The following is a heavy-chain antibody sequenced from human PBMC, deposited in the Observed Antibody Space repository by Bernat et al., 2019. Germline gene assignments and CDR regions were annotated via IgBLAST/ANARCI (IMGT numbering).Heavy chain of an antibody. CDR2: IKSKLSGETT. CDR3: ATTDGGSGWYDAGYTQY. Sequence: EVHLVESGGGLVEPGGSLRLSCAASNLNYNFGIFWMNWVRQAPGKGLEWVGRIKSKLSGETTDYAAPVTGRFTISRDDSKQTLFLQMNSLKSEDTAVYYCATTDGGSGWYDAGYTQYWGRGTLVIVSS. J-gene: IGHJ1*01. V-gene: IGHV3-15*07. CDR1: NYNFGIFW. D-gene: IGHD6-19*01.